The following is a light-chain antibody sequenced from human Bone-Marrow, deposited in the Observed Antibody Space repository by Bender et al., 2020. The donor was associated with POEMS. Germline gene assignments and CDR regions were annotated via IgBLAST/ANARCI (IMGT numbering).Light chain of an antibody. V-gene: IGLV3-1*01. CDR3: SSLRV. CDR1: KLGEEY. J-gene: IGLJ3*02. CDR2: QDT. Sequence: SYELTQPPSVSVSPGQTATITCSGEKLGEEYACWYQQKPGQSPVVVIYQDTKRPSGIPERFSGSKSGNTASLTVSGLQAEDEADYYCSSLRVFGGGTKLTVL.